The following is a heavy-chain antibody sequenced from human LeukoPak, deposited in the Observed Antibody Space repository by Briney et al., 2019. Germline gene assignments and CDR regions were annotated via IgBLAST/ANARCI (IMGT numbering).Heavy chain of an antibody. CDR3: ARDCDILTGYYSPNWFDP. CDR2: INPNSGGT. CDR1: GYTFTGYY. V-gene: IGHV1-2*02. J-gene: IGHJ5*02. D-gene: IGHD3-9*01. Sequence: ASVKVSCKASGYTFTGYYMHWVRRAPGQGLEWMGWINPNSGGTNYAQKFQGRVTMTRDTSISTAYMELSRLRSDDTAVYYCARDCDILTGYYSPNWFDPWGQGTLVTVSS.